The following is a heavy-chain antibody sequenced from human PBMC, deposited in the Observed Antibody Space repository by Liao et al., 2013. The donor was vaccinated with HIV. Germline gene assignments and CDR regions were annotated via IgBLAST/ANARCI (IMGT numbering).Heavy chain of an antibody. D-gene: IGHD1-14*01. V-gene: IGHV4-59*01. CDR2: IYYSGST. J-gene: IGHJ4*02. Sequence: QVQLQESGPGLVKPSETLSLTCTASGGSINSYYWSWIRQPPGRGLEWIGNIYYSGSTKYNPSLKSRVTISVDTSKNQFSLKLSSVTAADTAVYYCARILRPDVAVALDYWGQGSLVTVSS. CDR3: ARILRPDVAVALDY. CDR1: GGSINSYY.